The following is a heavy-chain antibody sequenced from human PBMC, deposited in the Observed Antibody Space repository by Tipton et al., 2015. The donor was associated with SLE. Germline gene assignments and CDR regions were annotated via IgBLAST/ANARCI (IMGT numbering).Heavy chain of an antibody. CDR2: IVPMYGRT. CDR3: AKGEGTFYYYYYGMDV. Sequence: QLVQSGPEVKKPGSSVKVSCKASGGTFNTYGISWVRQAPGQGLEWMGRIVPMYGRTNYGQKFQGRVTITADESTSTAYMELSSLRSEDTAVYYCAKGEGTFYYYYYGMDVWGQGTTVTVSS. CDR1: GGTFNTYG. D-gene: IGHD1-1*01. V-gene: IGHV1-69*18. J-gene: IGHJ6*02.